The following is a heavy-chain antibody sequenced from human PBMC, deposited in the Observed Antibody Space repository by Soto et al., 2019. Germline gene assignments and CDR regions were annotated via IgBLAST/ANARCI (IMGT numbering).Heavy chain of an antibody. D-gene: IGHD2-8*01. CDR1: GYTFTSYY. V-gene: IGHV1-46*01. CDR3: ARDFLSVVLMVYAEPRDYYYGMDV. CDR2: INPSGGST. J-gene: IGHJ6*02. Sequence: ASVKVSCKASGYTFTSYYMHWVRQAPGQGLEWMGIINPSGGSTSYAQKFQGRVTMTRDTPTSTVYMELSSLRSEDTAVYYCARDFLSVVLMVYAEPRDYYYGMDVWGQGTTVTVSS.